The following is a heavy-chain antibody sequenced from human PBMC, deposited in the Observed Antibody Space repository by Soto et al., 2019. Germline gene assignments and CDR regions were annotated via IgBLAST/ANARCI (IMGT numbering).Heavy chain of an antibody. J-gene: IGHJ4*02. CDR3: ARDPRGYSGYDLGYFDY. D-gene: IGHD5-12*01. Sequence: QVQLVESGGGVVQPGRSLRLSCAASGFTFSSYAMHWVRQAPGKGLEWVAVISYDGSNKYYADSVKGRFTISRDNSKNTLYLPMNSLRAEDTAVYYCARDPRGYSGYDLGYFDYWGQGTLVTVSS. CDR1: GFTFSSYA. CDR2: ISYDGSNK. V-gene: IGHV3-30-3*01.